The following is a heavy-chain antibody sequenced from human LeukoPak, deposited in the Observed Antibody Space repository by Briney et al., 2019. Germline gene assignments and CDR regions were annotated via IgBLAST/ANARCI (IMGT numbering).Heavy chain of an antibody. CDR1: GFTFSSYA. V-gene: IGHV3-23*01. CDR3: AKDNEITYYDILTGLWYFDY. CDR2: ISGSGGST. J-gene: IGHJ4*02. Sequence: GGSLRLSCAASGFTFSSYAMSWVRQAPGKGLEWVSAISGSGGSTYYADSVKGRFTISRDNSKNTLYLQMNNLRAEDTAVYYCAKDNEITYYDILTGLWYFDYWGQGTLVTVSS. D-gene: IGHD3-9*01.